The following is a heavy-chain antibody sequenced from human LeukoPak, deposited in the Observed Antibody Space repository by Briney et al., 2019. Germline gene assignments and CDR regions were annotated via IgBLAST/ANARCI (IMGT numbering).Heavy chain of an antibody. V-gene: IGHV4-30-2*01. D-gene: IGHD3-10*01. CDR2: IYHSGST. Sequence: SETLSLTCAVSGGSISSGGYSWSWIRQPPGKGLEWIGYIYHSGSTYYNPSLKSRVTISVDRSKNQFSLKLSSVTAADTAVYYCARQLWFGELSQPEYYFDYWGQGTLVTVSS. J-gene: IGHJ4*02. CDR1: GGSISSGGYS. CDR3: ARQLWFGELSQPEYYFDY.